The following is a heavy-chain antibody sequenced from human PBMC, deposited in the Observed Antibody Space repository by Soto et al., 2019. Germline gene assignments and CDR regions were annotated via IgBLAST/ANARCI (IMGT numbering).Heavy chain of an antibody. J-gene: IGHJ6*03. V-gene: IGHV1-18*01. CDR2: SSTYNGNT. D-gene: IGHD3-3*01. CDR1: GYTLSNDG. Sequence: ASVKVSCKASGYTLSNDGISWVRQAPGQGLEWMGWSSTYNGNTKYAKKFQGRVTMTTDTSTSTAYMELRSLRSDDTAVYYFVRDHHDFSSDYHYYHMDVWGKGTTVTVSS. CDR3: VRDHHDFSSDYHYYHMDV.